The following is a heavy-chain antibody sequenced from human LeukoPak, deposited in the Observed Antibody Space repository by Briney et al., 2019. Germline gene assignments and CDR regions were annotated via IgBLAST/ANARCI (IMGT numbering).Heavy chain of an antibody. V-gene: IGHV3-21*01. CDR2: ISSSSSYI. J-gene: IGHJ4*02. CDR1: GFTFSSYS. CDR3: ARGPPFITGTTGNY. D-gene: IGHD1-20*01. Sequence: PGGSLRLSCAASGFTFSSYSMNWVRQAPGKGLEWVSSISSSSSYIYYADSVKGRFTISRDNAKSSLYLQMNSLRAEDTAVYYCARGPPFITGTTGNYWGQGTLVTVSS.